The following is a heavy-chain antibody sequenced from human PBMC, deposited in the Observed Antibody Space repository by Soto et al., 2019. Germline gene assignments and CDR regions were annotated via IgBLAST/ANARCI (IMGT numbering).Heavy chain of an antibody. CDR2: IKHYGAEK. D-gene: IGHD6-19*01. J-gene: IGHJ4*02. CDR3: TKVVGLAGQD. Sequence: EVQLEESGGSLVQPGGSLRLSCAASGLTFSNYWMSWVRRAPGEGLEWVANIKHYGAEKYYVDSVRGRFTISRDKAEDSLYLPMSSLRAEDTAVYYCTKVVGLAGQDWGQGTLVTVSS. V-gene: IGHV3-7*01. CDR1: GLTFSNYW.